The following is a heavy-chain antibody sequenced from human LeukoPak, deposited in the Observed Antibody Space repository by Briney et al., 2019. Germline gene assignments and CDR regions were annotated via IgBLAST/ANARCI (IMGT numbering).Heavy chain of an antibody. V-gene: IGHV3-23*01. CDR1: GFTVSSNY. CDR3: AKQGGIVPASELCYFDY. Sequence: GGSLRLSCAASGFTVSSNYMSWVRQAPGKGLEWVSAISGSGGSTYYADSVKGRFTISRDNSKNTLYLQMNSLRAEDTAVYYCAKQGGIVPASELCYFDYWGQGTLVTVSS. J-gene: IGHJ4*02. D-gene: IGHD2-2*01. CDR2: ISGSGGST.